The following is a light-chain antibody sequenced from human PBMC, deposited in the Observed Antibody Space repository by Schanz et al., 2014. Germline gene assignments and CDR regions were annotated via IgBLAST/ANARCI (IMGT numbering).Light chain of an antibody. Sequence: QSALTQPRSVSGSPGQSVTISCTGTSSDVGGYNHVSWYQHHPGKAPKLMIYEGTKRPSGVSNRFSGSRSGSTASLTISGLQAEDEADYYCCSYADSSTWVFGGGTKLTVL. J-gene: IGLJ3*02. CDR3: CSYADSSTWV. CDR2: EGT. V-gene: IGLV2-23*01. CDR1: SSDVGGYNH.